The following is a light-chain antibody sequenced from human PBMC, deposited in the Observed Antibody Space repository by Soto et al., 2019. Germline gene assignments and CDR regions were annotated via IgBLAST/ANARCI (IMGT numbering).Light chain of an antibody. J-gene: IGKJ1*01. V-gene: IGKV1-8*01. CDR3: QQYYSYLRT. Sequence: AIRMTQSPSSLSASTGDRVTITCRASQVISSYLAWYQQKPGKAPKLLIYAASTLQSGVPSRFSGSGSGTDFTLTISCLQSEDFATYYCQQYYSYLRTFGQGTKV. CDR1: QVISSY. CDR2: AAS.